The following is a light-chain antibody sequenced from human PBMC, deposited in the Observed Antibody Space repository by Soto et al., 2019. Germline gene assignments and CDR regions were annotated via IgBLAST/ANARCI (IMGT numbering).Light chain of an antibody. V-gene: IGKV3-20*01. Sequence: EIVLTQSPGTLSLSPGERATLSCRASQSVSSSYLAWYQQKPGQAPRLPIYGASSRATGIPDRFSGSGSGTDFTLTISRLEPEDFAVYYCQQYGSSRITFGQGTRLEIK. CDR2: GAS. CDR1: QSVSSSY. J-gene: IGKJ5*01. CDR3: QQYGSSRIT.